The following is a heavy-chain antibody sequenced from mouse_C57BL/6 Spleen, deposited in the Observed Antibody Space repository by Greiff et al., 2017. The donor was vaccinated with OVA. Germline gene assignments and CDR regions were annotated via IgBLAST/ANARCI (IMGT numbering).Heavy chain of an antibody. CDR1: GYTFTSYW. D-gene: IGHD2-5*01. V-gene: IGHV1-53*01. CDR3: AHYSNYDWYFDV. Sequence: QVQLQQSGTELVKPGASVKLSCKASGYTFTSYWMHWVKQRPGQGLEWIGNINPSNGGTNYNEKFKSKATLTVDKSSSPAYMQLSSLTSEDSAVYYCAHYSNYDWYFDVWHRDHGHRLL. J-gene: IGHJ1*03. CDR2: INPSNGGT.